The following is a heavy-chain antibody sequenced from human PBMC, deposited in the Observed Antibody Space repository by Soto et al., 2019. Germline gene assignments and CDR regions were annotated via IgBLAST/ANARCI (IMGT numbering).Heavy chain of an antibody. V-gene: IGHV5-10-1*01. J-gene: IGHJ6*02. D-gene: IGHD6-19*01. CDR2: IDPSDSYT. CDR1: GYSFTSYW. CDR3: ASGVAGDYYYYGMDV. Sequence: PGESLKISCKGSGYSFTSYWISWVRQMPGKGLEWMGRIDPSDSYTNYSPSFQGHVTISADKSISTAYLQWSSLKASDTAMYYRASGVAGDYYYYGMDVWGQGTAVTVSS.